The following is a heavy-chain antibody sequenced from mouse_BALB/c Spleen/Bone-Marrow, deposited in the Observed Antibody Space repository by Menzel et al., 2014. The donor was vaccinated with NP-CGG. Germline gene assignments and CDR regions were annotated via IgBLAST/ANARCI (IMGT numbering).Heavy chain of an antibody. D-gene: IGHD1-1*01. V-gene: IGHV1-9*01. Sequence: VQLQQSGAELMKPGASVKTSCKATGYTFSSYWIEWVKQRPGHGLEWIGEILPGSGSTIYNEKFKGKATFTADTSSNTANMQLSSLTSEDSAVYYCAKEDYYGSSYFDYWGQGTTLTVSS. CDR2: ILPGSGST. CDR3: AKEDYYGSSYFDY. J-gene: IGHJ2*01. CDR1: GYTFSSYW.